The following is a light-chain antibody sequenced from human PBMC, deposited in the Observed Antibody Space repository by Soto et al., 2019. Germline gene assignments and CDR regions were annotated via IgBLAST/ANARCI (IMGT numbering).Light chain of an antibody. V-gene: IGKV1-39*01. CDR3: QQSFSFPAT. J-gene: IGKJ4*01. CDR2: AAS. CDR1: QTISDI. Sequence: DIQMPKSPSSLSASVGDRVTIICRASQTISDILNCYHHKPGTPPKLLFYAASILQSGVPSRFSGGGSGTDFTFTLRGLQPEDFVTYFCQQSFSFPATFGGGTKVEIK.